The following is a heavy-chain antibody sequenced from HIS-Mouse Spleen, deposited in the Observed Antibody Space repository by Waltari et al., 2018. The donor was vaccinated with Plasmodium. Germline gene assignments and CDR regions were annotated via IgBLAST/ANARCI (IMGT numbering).Heavy chain of an antibody. D-gene: IGHD6-6*01. CDR2: IDWDDDK. V-gene: IGHV2-70*15. J-gene: IGHJ6*02. CDR1: GFSLSTSGMC. Sequence: QVTLRESGPALVKPTQTLTLTCTFSGFSLSTSGMCVSWIRQPPGKALEWLARIDWDDDKYYSTPLKTRLTIYKDTSKNQVDLTMTNMDPVDTATYYCARTTYSSSSAKYYYYGMDVWGQGTTVTVSS. CDR3: ARTTYSSSSAKYYYYGMDV.